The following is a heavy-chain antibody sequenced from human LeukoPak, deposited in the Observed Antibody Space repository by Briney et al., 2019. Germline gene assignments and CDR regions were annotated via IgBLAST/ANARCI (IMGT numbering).Heavy chain of an antibody. J-gene: IGHJ4*02. CDR1: GFSFSTFA. CDR2: IYSGGST. Sequence: GGSLRLSCAASGFSFSTFAMHWVRQAPGKGLEWVSVIYSGGSTYYADSVKGRFTISRDNSKNTLYLQMNSLRAEDTAVYYCARGRRITIFGVVIGPFDYWGQGTLVTVSS. V-gene: IGHV3-66*01. D-gene: IGHD3-3*01. CDR3: ARGRRITIFGVVIGPFDY.